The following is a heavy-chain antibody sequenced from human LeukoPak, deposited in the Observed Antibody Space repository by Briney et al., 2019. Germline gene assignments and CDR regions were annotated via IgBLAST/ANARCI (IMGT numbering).Heavy chain of an antibody. Sequence: PGGSLRLSCAASGFTFSDYYMSWIRQAPGKGLEWVSYISSSSNYTNYADSVKGRFTISRDNAKNSLYLQMNSLRAEDTAVYYCARDEVDTAMSLWGQGTLVTVSS. CDR2: ISSSSNYT. D-gene: IGHD5-18*01. CDR1: GFTFSDYY. CDR3: ARDEVDTAMSL. V-gene: IGHV3-11*06. J-gene: IGHJ4*02.